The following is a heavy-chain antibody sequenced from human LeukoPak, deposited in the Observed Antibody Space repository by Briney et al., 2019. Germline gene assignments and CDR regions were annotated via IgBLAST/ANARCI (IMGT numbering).Heavy chain of an antibody. J-gene: IGHJ4*02. CDR3: AKDDYYDSSGYYSYFDY. CDR1: GFTFSSYA. CDR2: ISGSGGST. V-gene: IGHV3-23*01. Sequence: PGGSLRLSCAASGFTFSSYAMSWVRQAPGKGLEWVSAISGSGGSTYYADSVKGRFTISRGNSKNTLYLQMNSLRAEDTAVYYCAKDDYYDSSGYYSYFDYWGQGTLVTVSS. D-gene: IGHD3-22*01.